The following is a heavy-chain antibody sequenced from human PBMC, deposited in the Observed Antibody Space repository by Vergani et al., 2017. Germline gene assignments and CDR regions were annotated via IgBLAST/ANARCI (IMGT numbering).Heavy chain of an antibody. J-gene: IGHJ4*02. V-gene: IGHV1-69*08. CDR2: IIPILGIA. Sequence: QVQLVQSGAEVKKPGSSVKVSCKASGGTFSSYTISWVRQAPGQGLEWMGRIIPILGIANYAQKFQGRVTITADKSTSTAYMELSSLRSEDTAVYYCARDREYSSSWYYFYYWGQGTLVTVSS. CDR1: GGTFSSYT. CDR3: ARDREYSSSWYYFYY. D-gene: IGHD6-13*01.